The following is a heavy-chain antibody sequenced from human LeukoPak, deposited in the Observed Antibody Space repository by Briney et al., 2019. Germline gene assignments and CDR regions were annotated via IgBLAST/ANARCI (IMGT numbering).Heavy chain of an antibody. CDR2: ITGSGGRT. J-gene: IGHJ4*02. D-gene: IGHD4-23*01. Sequence: GGSLRLSCAASGFTFSSYAMSWVRQAPGKGLEWVSVITGSGGRTFYADSVKGRFTISRDNSNNTLYLQMSGLRAEDTAVYYCTDGGTERSFYFDYWGQGTLVTVSS. V-gene: IGHV3-23*01. CDR3: TDGGTERSFYFDY. CDR1: GFTFSSYA.